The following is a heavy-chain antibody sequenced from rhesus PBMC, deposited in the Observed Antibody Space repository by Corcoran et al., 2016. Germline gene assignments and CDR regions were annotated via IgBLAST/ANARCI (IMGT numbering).Heavy chain of an antibody. CDR2: LSGSSGRT. CDR3: ARRYSSGWHFDY. J-gene: IGHJ4*01. Sequence: QVQLQESGPGLVKPSETLSLTCAVSGSSISSGSYWGWIRQPPGKGLEYIGYLSGSSGRTYYNPSLKSRVTISKDTSKNQFSLKLSSVTAADTAVYYCARRYSSGWHFDYWGQGVLVTVSS. V-gene: IGHV4-99*01. D-gene: IGHD6-31*01. CDR1: GSSISSGSY.